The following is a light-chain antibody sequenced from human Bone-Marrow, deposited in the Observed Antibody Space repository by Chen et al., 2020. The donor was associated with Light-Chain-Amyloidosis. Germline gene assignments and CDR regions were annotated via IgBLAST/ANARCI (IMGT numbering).Light chain of an antibody. J-gene: IGLJ2*01. Sequence: SYELTQPPSVSVSPGQTARITCSGDDLPTKYAYWYQQKPGQAPVLVIHRDTERPSGTSERFPGSSSGTTATLTISGVQAEDEADYHCQSADSSGTYEVIFGGGTKLTVL. V-gene: IGLV3-25*03. CDR3: QSADSSGTYEVI. CDR1: DLPTKY. CDR2: RDT.